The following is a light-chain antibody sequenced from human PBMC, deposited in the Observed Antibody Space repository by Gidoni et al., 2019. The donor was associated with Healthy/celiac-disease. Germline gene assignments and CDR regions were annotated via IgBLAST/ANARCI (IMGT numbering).Light chain of an antibody. CDR1: QSISSY. CDR3: QQSYSTPST. Sequence: DIQMTQSPSSLSASVGDRVTITCRASQSISSYLNWYQQKPGKPPKLLIYAASSLQSGVPSRFSGSGSGTDFTLTISSLQPEDFATYYFQQSYSTPSTFGQGTKVEIK. J-gene: IGKJ1*01. CDR2: AAS. V-gene: IGKV1-39*01.